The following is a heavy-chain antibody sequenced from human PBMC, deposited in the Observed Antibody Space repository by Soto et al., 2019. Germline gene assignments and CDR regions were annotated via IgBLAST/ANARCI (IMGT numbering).Heavy chain of an antibody. CDR3: AREPYDSSGLYYFDY. J-gene: IGHJ4*02. Sequence: PGGSLRLSCAASGFTFSSYSMNWVRQAPGKGLERVSSISSSSSYIYYADSVKGRFTISRDNAKNSLYLQMNSLRAEDTAVYYCAREPYDSSGLYYFDYWGQGTLVTVSS. CDR2: ISSSSSYI. D-gene: IGHD3-22*01. CDR1: GFTFSSYS. V-gene: IGHV3-21*01.